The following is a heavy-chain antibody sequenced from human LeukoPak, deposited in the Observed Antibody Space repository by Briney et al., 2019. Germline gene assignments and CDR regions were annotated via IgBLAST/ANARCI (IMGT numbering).Heavy chain of an antibody. CDR1: GYTFTSYG. CDR3: ARGVAAAVLDAFDI. D-gene: IGHD6-13*01. Sequence: ASVKVSCKASGYTFTSYGISWVRQAPGQGLEWMGWISAYNGNTNYAQKLQGRVTMTSDTSTSTAYMELRSLRSDDTAVYYCARGVAAAVLDAFDIWGQGTMVTVSS. V-gene: IGHV1-18*01. CDR2: ISAYNGNT. J-gene: IGHJ3*02.